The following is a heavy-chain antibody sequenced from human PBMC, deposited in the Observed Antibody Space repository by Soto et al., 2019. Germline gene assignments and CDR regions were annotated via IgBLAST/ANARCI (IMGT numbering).Heavy chain of an antibody. CDR3: ARDIGYGGS. V-gene: IGHV3-74*01. D-gene: IGHD2-15*01. CDR2: INPDGSIT. J-gene: IGHJ4*02. CDR1: GFTFSTSW. Sequence: EVQLVESGGGLVQPGGSLRLSCAASGFTFSTSWMHWVRQTPGKGLVWVSHINPDGSITNYADSAKGRFTISRDNARNTLLLEMNNVRAEDTSVYFCARDIGYGGSWGQGTLVTVSS.